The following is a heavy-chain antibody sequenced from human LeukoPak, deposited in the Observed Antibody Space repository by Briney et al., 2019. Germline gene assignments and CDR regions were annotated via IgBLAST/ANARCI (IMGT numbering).Heavy chain of an antibody. D-gene: IGHD3-10*01. J-gene: IGHJ6*03. CDR2: ISSSGTNI. V-gene: IGHV3-11*04. CDR3: AKDPRDYFGSGRYYYYYMDV. CDR1: GFTFSDYY. Sequence: PGGSLRLSCAASGFTFSDYYMSWIRQAPGRGLEWVSYISSSGTNIYYADSVKGRFTISRDNSKNTLYLQMNSLRAEDTAVYYCAKDPRDYFGSGRYYYYYMDVWGKGTTVTISS.